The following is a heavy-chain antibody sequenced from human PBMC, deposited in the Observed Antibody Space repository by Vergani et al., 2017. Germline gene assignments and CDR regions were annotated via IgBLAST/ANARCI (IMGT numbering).Heavy chain of an antibody. CDR3: ARVDGEGGMDV. CDR2: IYYSGST. V-gene: IGHV4-61*01. J-gene: IGHJ6*02. Sequence: QVNLQESGPGLVKPSETLSLTCAVSGDSISSGNNWGWIRQPPGKGLEWIGYIYYSGSTNYNPSLKSRVTISVDTSKNQFSLKLSSVTAADTAVYYCARVDGEGGMDVWSQATTVTVSS. D-gene: IGHD2-2*03. CDR1: GDSISSGNN.